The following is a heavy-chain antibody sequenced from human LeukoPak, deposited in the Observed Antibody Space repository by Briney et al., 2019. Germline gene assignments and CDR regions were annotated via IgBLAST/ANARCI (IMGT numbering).Heavy chain of an antibody. V-gene: IGHV1-18*01. J-gene: IGHJ6*02. CDR1: GYTFTTYG. Sequence: ASVKVSCKASGYTFTTYGISWVRHAPEQRVEWMGWISPYNGNTHYPQKLQGRVTMTTDTSTSTAYMELRSLRSDDTAVYYCARDDYDGSGSYPPHGMDVWGQGTTVTVSS. CDR3: ARDDYDGSGSYPPHGMDV. CDR2: ISPYNGNT. D-gene: IGHD3-10*01.